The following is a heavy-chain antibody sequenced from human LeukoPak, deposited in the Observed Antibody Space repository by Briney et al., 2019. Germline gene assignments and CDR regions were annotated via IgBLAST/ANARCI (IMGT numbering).Heavy chain of an antibody. J-gene: IGHJ4*02. CDR3: AREGRYCSSTSCYLDY. Sequence: GASVKVSCKASGGTFSSYAISWVRQAPGQGLEWMGGIIPIFGTANYAQKFQGRVTITADESTSTAYMELSSLRSEDTAVYYCAREGRYCSSTSCYLDYWGQGTLDTVSS. CDR2: IIPIFGTA. D-gene: IGHD2-2*01. CDR1: GGTFSSYA. V-gene: IGHV1-69*13.